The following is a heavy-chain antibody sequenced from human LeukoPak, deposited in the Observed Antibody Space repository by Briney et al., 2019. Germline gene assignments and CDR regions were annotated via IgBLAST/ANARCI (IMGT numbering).Heavy chain of an antibody. CDR2: ISATGSTM. V-gene: IGHV3-48*04. J-gene: IGHJ6*02. CDR1: GFTFSSYS. Sequence: GGSLRLSCAASGFTFSSYSMNWVRQAPGKGLEWVSYISATGSTMYYADSVKGRFTISRDNAKNSLYLQMNSLRAEDTAVYYCAREDYYYGMDVWGQGTTVTVSS. CDR3: AREDYYYGMDV.